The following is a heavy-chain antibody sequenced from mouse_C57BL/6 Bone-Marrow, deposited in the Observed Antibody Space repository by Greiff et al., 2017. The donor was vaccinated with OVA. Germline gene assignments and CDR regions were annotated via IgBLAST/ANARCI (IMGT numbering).Heavy chain of an antibody. D-gene: IGHD2-1*01. CDR1: GYAFTNYL. Sequence: VKLQESGAELVRPGTSVKVSCKASGYAFTNYLIEWVKQRPGQGLEWIGVINPGSGGTNYNEKFKGKATLTADKSSSTAYMQLSSLTSEDAAVYCGARWRGNYGWYFDVWGTGTTVTVSS. CDR2: INPGSGGT. CDR3: ARWRGNYGWYFDV. J-gene: IGHJ1*03. V-gene: IGHV1-54*01.